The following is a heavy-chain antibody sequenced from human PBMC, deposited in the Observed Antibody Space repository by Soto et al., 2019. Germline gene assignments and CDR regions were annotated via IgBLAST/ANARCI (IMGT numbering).Heavy chain of an antibody. Sequence: EVRLVESGGGLVQSGGSLRLSCAAYGVTVGINYMSWVRQAPGKGLEWVSVTYSGGDTRYADSVKGRFTMSRDSTKNTVYLQMDSLRADVTAVYFCARNVPVTALGYWGQGSLVTVSS. V-gene: IGHV3-66*01. D-gene: IGHD4-17*01. CDR1: GVTVGINY. CDR2: TYSGGDT. CDR3: ARNVPVTALGY. J-gene: IGHJ4*02.